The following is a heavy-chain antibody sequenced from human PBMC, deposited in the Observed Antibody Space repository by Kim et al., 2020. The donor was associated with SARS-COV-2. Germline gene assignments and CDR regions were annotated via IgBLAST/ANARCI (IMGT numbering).Heavy chain of an antibody. V-gene: IGHV3-73*01. Sequence: GGSLRLSCAASGFTFSASAMHWVRQASGKGLEWVGRLRSKPNNYATSYAASVTGRFTISRDDSTNTVYLQMDSLKTDDTVVYFCSRHSGKHGDRGFDNWGQGTLVTVSS. CDR1: GFTFSASA. CDR2: LRSKPNNYAT. D-gene: IGHD4-17*01. J-gene: IGHJ4*02. CDR3: SRHSGKHGDRGFDN.